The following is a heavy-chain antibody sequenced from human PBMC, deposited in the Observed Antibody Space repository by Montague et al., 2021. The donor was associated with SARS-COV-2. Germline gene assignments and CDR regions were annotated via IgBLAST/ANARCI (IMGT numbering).Heavy chain of an antibody. V-gene: IGHV4-4*02. J-gene: IGHJ6*02. D-gene: IGHD3-22*01. CDR2: IQHSGSN. Sequence: SETLSLTCAVSGGSISSSNWRSWVRQPPGKRLECMGEIQHSGSNXXNPSLKSLITISVDKYKNQFSLKLSSVTAAATAVYYCASESANYDSIGPSYYYYGIDVWGQGATVTVSS. CDR1: GGSISSSNW. CDR3: ASESANYDSIGPSYYYYGIDV.